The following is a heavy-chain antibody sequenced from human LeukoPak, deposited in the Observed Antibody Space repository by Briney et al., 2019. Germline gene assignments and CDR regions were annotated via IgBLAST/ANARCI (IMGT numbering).Heavy chain of an antibody. CDR2: IYYSGST. CDR1: GGSISSYY. J-gene: IGHJ4*02. CDR3: ARLSQTRDYDFWSGYPDY. Sequence: SETLSLTCTVSGGSISSYYWGWIRQPPGKGLEWIGSIYYSGSTYYNPSLKSRVTISVDTSKNQFSLKLSSVTAADTAVYYCARLSQTRDYDFWSGYPDYWGQGTLVTVSS. V-gene: IGHV4-39*01. D-gene: IGHD3-3*01.